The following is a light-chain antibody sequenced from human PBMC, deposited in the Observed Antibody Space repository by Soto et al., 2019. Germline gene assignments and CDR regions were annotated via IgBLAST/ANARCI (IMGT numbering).Light chain of an antibody. CDR1: TSNIGADYD. J-gene: IGLJ1*01. CDR3: QSYDSSLTGV. Sequence: QGLLTQPPSVSGAPGQRLTISCTGSTSNIGADYDVYWYQVLPGTAPKLLIYGNSIRPSGVPDRFSGSKSGTSASLAITGLRAEDEAEYYCQSYDSSLTGVFGTGTKVTVL. V-gene: IGLV1-40*01. CDR2: GNS.